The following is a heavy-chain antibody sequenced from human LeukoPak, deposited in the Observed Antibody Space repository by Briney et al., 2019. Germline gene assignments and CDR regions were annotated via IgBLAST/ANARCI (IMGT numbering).Heavy chain of an antibody. CDR2: ISGSGGST. J-gene: IGHJ4*02. CDR1: GFTFSSYA. CDR3: AKEGYYDSSGYYLR. D-gene: IGHD3-22*01. Sequence: GGSLRLSCAASGFTFSSYAMSWVRQAPGKGLEWVSAISGSGGSTYYADSVKGRFTISRDNSKNTLYLQMNSLRAEDTAVYHCAKEGYYDSSGYYLRWGQGTLVTVSS. V-gene: IGHV3-23*01.